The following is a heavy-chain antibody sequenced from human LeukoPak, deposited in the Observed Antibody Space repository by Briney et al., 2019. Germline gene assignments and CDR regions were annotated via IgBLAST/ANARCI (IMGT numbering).Heavy chain of an antibody. CDR2: IYHSGST. J-gene: IGHJ5*02. Sequence: SETLSLTCAVSGYSISSGYYWGWSRQPPGKRLEWIGSIYHSGSTYYNPPLRSRVTISVDTYKNQFSLKLSSVTAADTAVYYCARHAGSSLRFLEWFLNWFDPWGQGTLVTVSS. CDR1: GYSISSGYY. V-gene: IGHV4-38-2*01. D-gene: IGHD3-3*01. CDR3: ARHAGSSLRFLEWFLNWFDP.